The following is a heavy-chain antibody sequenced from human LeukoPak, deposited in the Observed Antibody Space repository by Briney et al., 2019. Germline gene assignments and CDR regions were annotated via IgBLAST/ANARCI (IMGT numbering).Heavy chain of an antibody. CDR1: GFPFSSYE. J-gene: IGHJ3*02. CDR3: ARVTLGYGKNFDI. Sequence: PGGSLRLSCAASGFPFSSYEMNWVRQAPGKGLEWVSYISSSGRTIYYADSVKGRFTISRDNAKISLYLQMNSLRAEDTAVYYCARVTLGYGKNFDIWGQGTMVTVSS. CDR2: ISSSGRTI. D-gene: IGHD5-12*01. V-gene: IGHV3-48*03.